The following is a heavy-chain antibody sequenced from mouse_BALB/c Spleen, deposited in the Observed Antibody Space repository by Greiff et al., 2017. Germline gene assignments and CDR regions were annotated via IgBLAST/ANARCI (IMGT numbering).Heavy chain of an antibody. D-gene: IGHD1-1*01. CDR1: GDSITSGY. J-gene: IGHJ4*01. CDR2: ISYSGST. V-gene: IGHV3-8*02. Sequence: EVQRVESGPSLVKPSQTLSLTCSVTGDSITSGYWNWIRKFPGNKLEYMGYISYSGSTYYNPSLKSRISITRDTSKNQYYLQLNSVTTEDTATYYCARFTTVVATDAMDYWGQGTSVTVSS. CDR3: ARFTTVVATDAMDY.